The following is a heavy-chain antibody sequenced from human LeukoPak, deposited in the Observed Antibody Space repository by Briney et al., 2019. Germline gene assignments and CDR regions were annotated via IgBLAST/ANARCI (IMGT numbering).Heavy chain of an antibody. Sequence: ASVTVSCTASGYTFTVYYMHWVRQAPGQGLEWMGWINPNSGGTNYAQKFQGRVTMTRDTSISTAYMELSRLRSDDTAVYYCASSSTLDAFDIWGQGTMVTVSS. CDR1: GYTFTVYY. CDR3: ASSSTLDAFDI. V-gene: IGHV1-2*02. CDR2: INPNSGGT. J-gene: IGHJ3*02.